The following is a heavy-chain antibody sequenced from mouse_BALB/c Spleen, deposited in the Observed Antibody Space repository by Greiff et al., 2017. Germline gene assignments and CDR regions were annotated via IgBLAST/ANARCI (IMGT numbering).Heavy chain of an antibody. Sequence: EVKLVESGPGLVKPSQSLSLTCTVTGYSITSDYAWNWIRQFPGNKLEWMGYISYSGSTSYNPSLKSRISITRDTSKNQFFLQLNSVTTEDTATYYCARNAYYGNSAWFAYWGQGTLVTVSA. D-gene: IGHD2-10*01. CDR1: GYSITSDYA. J-gene: IGHJ3*01. CDR2: ISYSGST. CDR3: ARNAYYGNSAWFAY. V-gene: IGHV3-2*02.